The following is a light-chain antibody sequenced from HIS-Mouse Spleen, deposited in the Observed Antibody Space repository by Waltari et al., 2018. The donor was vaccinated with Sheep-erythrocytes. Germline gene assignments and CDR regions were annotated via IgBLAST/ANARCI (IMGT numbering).Light chain of an antibody. CDR1: SSAVGGYNY. CDR3: CSYAGSYNHV. J-gene: IGLJ1*01. Sequence: QSALTQPRSVSGSPGQSVTISCTATSSAVGGYNYFSWYQQHPGKAPKLMIYDVSKRPSGVPDRFSGSKSGNTASLTISGLQAEDEADYYCCSYAGSYNHVFATGTKVTVL. CDR2: DVS. V-gene: IGLV2-11*01.